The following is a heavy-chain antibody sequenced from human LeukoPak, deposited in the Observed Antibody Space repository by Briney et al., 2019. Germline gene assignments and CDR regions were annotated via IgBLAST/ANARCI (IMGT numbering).Heavy chain of an antibody. CDR2: VYYGRSP. Sequence: SETLSLTCTVSGDSISRSTYYWAWIRQPPGKGLEWIGSVYYGRSPYFNPSLESRATISADTSKNHFSLKMSSVTAADTAVYYCARSSGTGTFSYWGQGTLVTVSS. D-gene: IGHD6-25*01. J-gene: IGHJ4*02. V-gene: IGHV4-39*02. CDR1: GDSISRSTYY. CDR3: ARSSGTGTFSY.